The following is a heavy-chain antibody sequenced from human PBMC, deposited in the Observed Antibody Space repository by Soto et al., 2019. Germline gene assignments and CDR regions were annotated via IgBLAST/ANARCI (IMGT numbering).Heavy chain of an antibody. J-gene: IGHJ6*02. CDR1: GFTFSSYG. Sequence: QVPLVESGGGVVQPGRSLRLSCAASGFTFSSYGMHWVRQAPGKGLEWVAVISYDGSNKYYADSVKGRFTISRDNSKNTLYLQMNSLRAEDTAVYYCAKDPTAMAYYYYYGMDVWGQGTTVTVSS. D-gene: IGHD5-18*01. CDR2: ISYDGSNK. V-gene: IGHV3-30*18. CDR3: AKDPTAMAYYYYYGMDV.